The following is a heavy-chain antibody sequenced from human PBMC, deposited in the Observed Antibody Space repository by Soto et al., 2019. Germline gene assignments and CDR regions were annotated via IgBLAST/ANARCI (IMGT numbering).Heavy chain of an antibody. V-gene: IGHV2-26*03. CDR2: IFSNNER. CDR3: ARLVADSSWYYDGIDV. Sequence: QVTLKESGPVLVKATETLTLTCSISGFSLTTGRMGVSWIRQPPGQPLEWLAHIFSNNERSYTTSLQHRPSISADKSKRQVVLTMTDVGPFDAATYFCARLVADSSWYYDGIDVWGQGASVTVS. D-gene: IGHD3-16*01. J-gene: IGHJ6*02. CDR1: GFSLTTGRMG.